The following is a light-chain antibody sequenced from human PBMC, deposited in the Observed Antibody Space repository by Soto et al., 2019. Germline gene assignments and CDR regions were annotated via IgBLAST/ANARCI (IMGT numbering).Light chain of an antibody. CDR1: QSINSW. CDR3: QQYESLYT. V-gene: IGKV1-5*03. Sequence: DLQMTQSPSTLSASVGDRVTITCRASQSINSWLAWYQQKPGRAPKLLIYKASTLQSGVPSRFSGSESGAEFTLTISSLQPDDFATYYCQQYESLYTFGQGTKVEIK. CDR2: KAS. J-gene: IGKJ2*01.